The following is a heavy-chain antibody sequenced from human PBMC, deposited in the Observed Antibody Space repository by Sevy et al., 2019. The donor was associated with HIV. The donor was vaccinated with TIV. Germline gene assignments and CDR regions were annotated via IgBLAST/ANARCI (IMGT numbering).Heavy chain of an antibody. J-gene: IGHJ6*02. Sequence: GGSLRLSCAASGFTLSSYGMHWVRQAPGKGLEWVAVIRYDGSNKYYADSVKGGFTISRDNSKNTLYLQMNSLGAEDTVVYYGARDRVGITISAEWGGGMDVWGQGTTVTVSS. CDR2: IRYDGSNK. CDR1: GFTLSSYG. V-gene: IGHV3-33*01. D-gene: IGHD3-3*01. CDR3: ARDRVGITISAEWGGGMDV.